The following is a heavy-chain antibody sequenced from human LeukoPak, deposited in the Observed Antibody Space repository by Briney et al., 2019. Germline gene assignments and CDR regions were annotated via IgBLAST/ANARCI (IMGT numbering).Heavy chain of an antibody. Sequence: SGPTLVKPTRTLTLTCTFSGFSLSTSGLGVGWIREPPGKALEWLALIFSNDDKRYSTSLRSRITITKDTSKNQVVLIMTNMDPVDTATYYCAHFHSSGSYGMDVWGQGTTVTVSS. CDR1: GFSLSTSGLG. CDR3: AHFHSSGSYGMDV. V-gene: IGHV2-5*01. D-gene: IGHD6-19*01. J-gene: IGHJ6*02. CDR2: IFSNDDK.